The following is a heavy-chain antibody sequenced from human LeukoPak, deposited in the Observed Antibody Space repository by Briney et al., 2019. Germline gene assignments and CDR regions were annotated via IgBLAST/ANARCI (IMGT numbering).Heavy chain of an antibody. CDR1: GGSFSGYY. CDR2: INHSGST. D-gene: IGHD5-18*01. V-gene: IGHV4-34*01. CDR3: AATGGYSYGPYYFDY. Sequence: SETLSLTCAVYGGSFSGYYWSWIRQPPGKGLEWIGEINHSGSTNYNPSLKSRVTISVDTSKNQFSLKLSSVTAADTAVYYCAATGGYSYGPYYFDYWGQGTLVTVSS. J-gene: IGHJ4*02.